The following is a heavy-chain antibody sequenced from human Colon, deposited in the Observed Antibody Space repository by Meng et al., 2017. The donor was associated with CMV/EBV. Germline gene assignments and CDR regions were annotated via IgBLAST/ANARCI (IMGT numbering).Heavy chain of an antibody. J-gene: IGHJ6*02. CDR2: ISSSGSDV. D-gene: IGHD1-7*01. Sequence: GESLKISCAASGFTFSNYEMTWVRQAPGKGLEWVSYISSSGSDVFFADSVEGRFTISRDNANNSLYLQMNSLRAEDTAIYYCARDVELPYYGMDAWGQGTTVTVSS. V-gene: IGHV3-48*03. CDR3: ARDVELPYYGMDA. CDR1: GFTFSNYE.